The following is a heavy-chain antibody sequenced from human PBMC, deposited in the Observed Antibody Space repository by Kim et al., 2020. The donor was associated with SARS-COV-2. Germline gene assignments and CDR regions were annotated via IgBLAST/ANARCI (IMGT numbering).Heavy chain of an antibody. J-gene: IGHJ5*02. CDR1: GFTFSNAW. CDR2: IKSKTDGGTT. D-gene: IGHD5-12*01. Sequence: GGSLRLSCAASGFTFSNAWMSWVRQAPGKGLEWVGRIKSKTDGGTTDYAAPVKGRFTISRDDSKNTLYLQMNSLKTEDTAVYYCTTEYSGYDLNWFDPWGQGTLVTVSS. CDR3: TTEYSGYDLNWFDP. V-gene: IGHV3-15*01.